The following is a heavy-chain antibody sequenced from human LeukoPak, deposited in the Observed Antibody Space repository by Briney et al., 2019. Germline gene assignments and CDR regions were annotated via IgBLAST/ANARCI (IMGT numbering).Heavy chain of an antibody. CDR2: ISWNSGSI. J-gene: IGHJ4*02. D-gene: IGHD6-13*01. Sequence: GRSLRLSCAASGFTFDDYAMHWVRQAPGKGLEWVSGISWNSGSIGYADSVKGRFTISRDNAKNSLYLQMNSLRAEDTAVYYCARDRVSAAGTRYFDYWGQGTLVTVSS. V-gene: IGHV3-9*01. CDR1: GFTFDDYA. CDR3: ARDRVSAAGTRYFDY.